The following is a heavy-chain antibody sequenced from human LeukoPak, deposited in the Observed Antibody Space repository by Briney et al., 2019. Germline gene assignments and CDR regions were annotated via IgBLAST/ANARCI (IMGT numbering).Heavy chain of an antibody. CDR2: ISYDGTNK. D-gene: IGHD1-1*01. Sequence: GRSLRLSCVASGFTFSSYARHCVRQAPGKGLEWLAVISYDGTNKFYADSVKGRFTSSRDNSKNTLYLQMSSLRSEDTAFYFCVSGLHNNTWQPGDYWGQGTLVTVSS. CDR3: VSGLHNNTWQPGDY. J-gene: IGHJ4*02. CDR1: GFTFSSYA. V-gene: IGHV3-30-3*01.